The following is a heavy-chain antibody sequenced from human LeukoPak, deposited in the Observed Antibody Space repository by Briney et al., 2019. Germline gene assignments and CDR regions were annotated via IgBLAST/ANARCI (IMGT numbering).Heavy chain of an antibody. CDR1: GYSFTSYW. D-gene: IGHD3-10*01. J-gene: IGHJ5*02. V-gene: IGHV5-51*01. CDR3: ARLARDYYGSGSYYPGAPNWFDP. Sequence: KIGESLKISCKGSGYSFTSYWIGWVRQMPGKGLEWMGIIYPGDSDTRYSPSFQGQVTISADKSIITPYLQWSSLKASDTAMYYCARLARDYYGSGSYYPGAPNWFDPWGQGTLVTVSS. CDR2: IYPGDSDT.